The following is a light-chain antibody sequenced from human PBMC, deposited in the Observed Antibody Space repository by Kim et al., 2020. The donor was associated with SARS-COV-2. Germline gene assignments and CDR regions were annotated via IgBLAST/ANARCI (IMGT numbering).Light chain of an antibody. V-gene: IGKV1-27*01. Sequence: ASVGDRVTITCRASQGICSYLAWYQQRPGTVPKLLIYAASTLQSGVPSRFSSSGSGTDFTLTISSLQPEDVATYYCKKYNSAPLTFGGGTKVDIK. CDR3: KKYNSAPLT. J-gene: IGKJ4*01. CDR2: AAS. CDR1: QGICSY.